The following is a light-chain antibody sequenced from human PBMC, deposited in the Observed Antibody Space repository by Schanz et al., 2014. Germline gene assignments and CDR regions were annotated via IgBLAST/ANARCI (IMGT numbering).Light chain of an antibody. CDR1: SSDVGSYDY. CDR3: RSYTSSSTRL. Sequence: QSALIQPPSVSGSPGQSVTISCTGTSSDVGSYDYVSWYQQHPGTVPKPMIYNVSTRPSGVPDRFSGSKSGNTASMTISGLQAEDEADYYCRSYTSSSTRLFGGGTKLTVL. V-gene: IGLV2-18*02. J-gene: IGLJ2*01. CDR2: NVS.